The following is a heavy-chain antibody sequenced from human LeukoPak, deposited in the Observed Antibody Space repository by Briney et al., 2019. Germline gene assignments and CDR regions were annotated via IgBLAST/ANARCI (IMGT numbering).Heavy chain of an antibody. V-gene: IGHV3-48*01. CDR3: ARYHGSGSYYPPNYYGMDV. D-gene: IGHD3-10*01. CDR1: GFTFSSYS. CDR2: ISSSSSTR. J-gene: IGHJ6*02. Sequence: PGGSLRLSCAASGFTFSSYSMNWLRQAPGKGREGVAYISSSSSTRYYADSVKGRFTISRDNAKNSLYLQMNSLRAEDTAVYYCARYHGSGSYYPPNYYGMDVWGQGTTVTVSS.